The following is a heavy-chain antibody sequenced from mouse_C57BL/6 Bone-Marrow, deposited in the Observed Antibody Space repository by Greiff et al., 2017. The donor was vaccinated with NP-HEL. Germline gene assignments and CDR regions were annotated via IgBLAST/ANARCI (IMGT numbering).Heavy chain of an antibody. J-gene: IGHJ4*01. CDR2: ISGGGGNT. D-gene: IGHD1-1*01. V-gene: IGHV5-9*01. CDR3: ARITTVVAMRDYYAMDY. CDR1: GFTFSSYT. Sequence: VESGGGLVKPGGSLKLSCAASGFTFSSYTMSWVRQTPEKRLEWVATISGGGGNTYYPDSVKGRFTISRDNAKNTLYLQMSSLRSEDTALYYCARITTVVAMRDYYAMDYWGQGTSVTVSS.